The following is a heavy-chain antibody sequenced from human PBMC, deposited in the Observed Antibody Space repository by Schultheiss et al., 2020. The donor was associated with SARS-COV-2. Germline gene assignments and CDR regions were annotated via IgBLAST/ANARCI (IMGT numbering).Heavy chain of an antibody. J-gene: IGHJ4*02. Sequence: GGSLRLSCKGSGYSFTSYWIGWVRQMPGKGLEWMGIIYPGDSDTRYSPSFQGQVTISADKSISTAYLQWSSLKASDTAMYYCARDLAATQGSFDYWGQGTLVTVSS. CDR3: ARDLAATQGSFDY. D-gene: IGHD6-13*01. CDR1: GYSFTSYW. CDR2: IYPGDSDT. V-gene: IGHV5-51*01.